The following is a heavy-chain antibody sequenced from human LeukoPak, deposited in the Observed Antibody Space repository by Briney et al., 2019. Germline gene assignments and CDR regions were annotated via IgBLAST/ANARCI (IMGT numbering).Heavy chain of an antibody. CDR2: IYYSGST. V-gene: IGHV4-59*08. Sequence: SETLSLTCTVSGVSISSYYWSWVRQPPGKGLEWLGYIYYSGSTNYNPSLKSRVTISVDTSKNQFSLKLGSVTAADTSVYYCARSSPGYCSSTSCYGPFSLERWGQGTLVTVSS. D-gene: IGHD2-2*01. J-gene: IGHJ4*02. CDR1: GVSISSYY. CDR3: ARSSPGYCSSTSCYGPFSLER.